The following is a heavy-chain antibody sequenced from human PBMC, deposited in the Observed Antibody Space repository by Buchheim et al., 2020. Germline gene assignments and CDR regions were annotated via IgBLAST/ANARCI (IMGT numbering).Heavy chain of an antibody. D-gene: IGHD2/OR15-2a*01. CDR1: GGSSSGFF. Sequence: QVQLQQWGAGLLKPSETLSLTCAIYGGSSSGFFWSWIRQPPGKGPAWIGEINDNGFTNYNPSLKSRVSISLDTSKKQFSLKVNSVTAADSALYYCARGRNYLVKVPGDRGPTFDFWGQGIL. V-gene: IGHV4-34*02. CDR3: ARGRNYLVKVPGDRGPTFDF. J-gene: IGHJ4*03. CDR2: INDNGFT.